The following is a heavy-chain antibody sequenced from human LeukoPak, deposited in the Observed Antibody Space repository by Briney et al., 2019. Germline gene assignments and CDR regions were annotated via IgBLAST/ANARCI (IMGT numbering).Heavy chain of an antibody. Sequence: ASVKVSCKASGYTFTSYGISWVRQAPGQGLESMGWISAYNGNTNYAQKLQGRVTMTTDTSTSTAYMELRSLRSDDTAVYYCARVFATGPYYYYGMDVWGQGTTVTVSS. CDR3: ARVFATGPYYYYGMDV. J-gene: IGHJ6*02. CDR2: ISAYNGNT. V-gene: IGHV1-18*01. D-gene: IGHD1-14*01. CDR1: GYTFTSYG.